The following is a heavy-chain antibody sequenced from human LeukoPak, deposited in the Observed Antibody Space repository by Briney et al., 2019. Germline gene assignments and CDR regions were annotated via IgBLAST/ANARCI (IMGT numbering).Heavy chain of an antibody. V-gene: IGHV4-39*01. D-gene: IGHD5-18*01. Sequence: KPSETLSLTCTVSGGSISSSSYYWGWIRQPPGKGLEWIGSIYYSGSTYYNPSLKSRVTISVDTSKNQFSLKLSSVTAADTAVYYCARGGSGYSYGKKNKEHDYWGQGTLVTVSS. J-gene: IGHJ4*02. CDR1: GGSISSSSYY. CDR2: IYYSGST. CDR3: ARGGSGYSYGKKNKEHDY.